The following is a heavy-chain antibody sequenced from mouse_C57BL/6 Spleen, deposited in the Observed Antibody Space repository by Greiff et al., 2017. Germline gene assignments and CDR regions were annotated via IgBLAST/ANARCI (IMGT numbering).Heavy chain of an antibody. V-gene: IGHV1-82*01. CDR1: GYAFSSSW. J-gene: IGHJ2*01. D-gene: IGHD2-4*01. CDR2: IYPGDGDT. CDR3: ASGGGVYYDYGGYFDY. Sequence: QVHVKQSGPELVKPGASVKISCKASGYAFSSSWMNWVKQRPGKGLEWTGRIYPGDGDTNYNGKFKGKATLTADKSSSTAYMQLSSLTSEDSAVYFCASGGGVYYDYGGYFDYWGQGTTLTVSS.